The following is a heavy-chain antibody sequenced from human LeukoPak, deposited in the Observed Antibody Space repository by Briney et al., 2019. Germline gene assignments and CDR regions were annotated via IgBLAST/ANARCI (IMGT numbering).Heavy chain of an antibody. CDR2: ISSDGNSK. CDR3: VSPTADYPFLYYFDS. V-gene: IGHV3-30*09. D-gene: IGHD5-12*01. J-gene: IGHJ4*02. Sequence: GGSLRLSCAASGFTFSSYWMSWVRQAPGKGLEWVAVISSDGNSKNYALSVKGRFAISRDNSKNTLFLQMNNLRSEDTALYYCVSPTADYPFLYYFDSWGQGTLVTVSS. CDR1: GFTFSSYW.